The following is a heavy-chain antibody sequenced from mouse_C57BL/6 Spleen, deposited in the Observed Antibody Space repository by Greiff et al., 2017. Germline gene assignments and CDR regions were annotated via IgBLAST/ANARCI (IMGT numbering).Heavy chain of an antibody. CDR1: GYTFTSYW. V-gene: IGHV1-69*01. Sequence: QVQLQQPGAELVMPGASVKLSCKASGYTFTSYWMHWVKQRPGQGLEWIGEFDPSDSYTNYNQKFKGKSTLTVDKSSSTAYMQLSSLTSEDSAVYYCARGRYYFDYWGQGTTLTVSS. CDR3: ARGRYYFDY. CDR2: FDPSDSYT. J-gene: IGHJ2*01.